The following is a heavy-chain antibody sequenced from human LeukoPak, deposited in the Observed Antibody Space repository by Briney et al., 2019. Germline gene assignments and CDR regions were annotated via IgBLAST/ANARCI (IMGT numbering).Heavy chain of an antibody. D-gene: IGHD2-2*01. CDR3: ANIGYCSSASCLGDTFEI. CDR1: GFIFSNYG. V-gene: IGHV3-30*02. J-gene: IGHJ3*02. Sequence: GGSLRLSCAASGFIFSNYGMHWVRQAPGKGLEWVAFIRYDGSNKYYVDSVKGRFIISRDNSKNTLYLQMNSLRPEDTAVYYCANIGYCSSASCLGDTFEIWGQGTMVTVSS. CDR2: IRYDGSNK.